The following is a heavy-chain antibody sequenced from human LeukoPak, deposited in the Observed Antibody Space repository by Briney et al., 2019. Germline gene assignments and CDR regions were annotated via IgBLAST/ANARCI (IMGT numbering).Heavy chain of an antibody. CDR2: ISAYNGNT. V-gene: IGHV1-18*01. CDR1: GYTFTSYD. J-gene: IGHJ4*02. Sequence: ASVKVSCKASGYTFTSYDINWVRQATGQGLEWMGWISAYNGNTNYAQKLQGRVTMTTDTSTSTAYMELRSLRSDDTAVYYCARVEPDYDILTGLLDYWGQGTLVTVSS. CDR3: ARVEPDYDILTGLLDY. D-gene: IGHD3-9*01.